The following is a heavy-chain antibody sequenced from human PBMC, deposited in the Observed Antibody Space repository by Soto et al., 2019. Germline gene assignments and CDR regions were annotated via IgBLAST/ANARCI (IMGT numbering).Heavy chain of an antibody. Sequence: EVQLLESGGRLEQPGGSLRLSCAASGFTFSRYAMTWVRPAPGKGLEWVSTIGGSGGSIYYADSVKGRFIISRDNSTNTLYLQMNSLRVEDPAVYYCAKDMSHGDYGRFDYWGQGTLVTVSS. D-gene: IGHD4-17*01. CDR1: GFTFSRYA. CDR2: IGGSGGSI. J-gene: IGHJ4*02. CDR3: AKDMSHGDYGRFDY. V-gene: IGHV3-23*01.